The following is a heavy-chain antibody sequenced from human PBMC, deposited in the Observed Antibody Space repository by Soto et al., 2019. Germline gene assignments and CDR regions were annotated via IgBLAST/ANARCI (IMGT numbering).Heavy chain of an antibody. V-gene: IGHV4-31*03. CDR2: IYYSGST. CDR3: ARGRSSSWLPGWFDP. CDR1: GGSISSGGYY. D-gene: IGHD6-13*01. Sequence: SETLSLTCTVSGGSISSGGYYWSWIRQHPGKGLEWIGYIYYSGSTYYNPSLKSRVTISVDTSKNQFSLKLSSVTAADTAVYYCARGRSSSWLPGWFDPWGQGTLVTVSS. J-gene: IGHJ5*02.